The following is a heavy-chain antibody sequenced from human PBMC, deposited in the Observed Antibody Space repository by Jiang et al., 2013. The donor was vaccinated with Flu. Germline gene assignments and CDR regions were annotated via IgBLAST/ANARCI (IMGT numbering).Heavy chain of an antibody. J-gene: IGHJ6*02. Sequence: GSGLVKPSETLSLTCTVLGGSISVSGYYWGWIRQPPGKGLEWIGYIYSSGSTSYNPSLETRVTISVDASKNQFSLKLTSVTAADTAVYYCASNKAARPRWALGYYYDMDVWGQGTTVTVSS. D-gene: IGHD6-6*01. CDR1: GGSISVSGYY. V-gene: IGHV4-39*07. CDR2: IYSSGST. CDR3: ASNKAARPRWALGYYYDMDV.